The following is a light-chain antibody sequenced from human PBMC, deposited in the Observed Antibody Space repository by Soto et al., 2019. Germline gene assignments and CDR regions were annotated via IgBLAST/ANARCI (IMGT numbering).Light chain of an antibody. CDR1: QNIENY. J-gene: IGKJ2*01. Sequence: DIQMTQSPSILSASVGDRVTISCRAGQNIENYLNWYQQRPGRAPTLLIFAATKLQNGVPSRFSGTRSGAEFTLTIAHLQPEDFATYFCQQNSSPPLNFGQGTRLDI. CDR2: AAT. V-gene: IGKV1-39*01. CDR3: QQNSSPPLN.